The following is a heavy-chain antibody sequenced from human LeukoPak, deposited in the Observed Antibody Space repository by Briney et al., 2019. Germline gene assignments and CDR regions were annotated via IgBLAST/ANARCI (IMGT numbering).Heavy chain of an antibody. J-gene: IGHJ4*02. D-gene: IGHD2-2*01. CDR3: ARHFCSSTSCSSLDY. CDR2: IYPGDSDT. V-gene: IGHV5-51*01. Sequence: GESLKISCKGSGYSFTSYWIGWVRQMPGKGLEWMGIIYPGDSDTRYSPSFQGQVTISADKSLSSAYLQWSSLKASDTAMYYCARHFCSSTSCSSLDYWGQGTLVTVSS. CDR1: GYSFTSYW.